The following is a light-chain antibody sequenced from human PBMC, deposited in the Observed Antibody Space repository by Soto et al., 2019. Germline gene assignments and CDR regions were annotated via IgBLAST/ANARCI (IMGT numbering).Light chain of an antibody. CDR1: SSDVGGYNY. V-gene: IGLV2-14*01. Sequence: QSALTQPASVSGSPGQSITISCTGNSSDVGGYNYVSWYQQHPGKAPKLMIYDVSNRPSGVSNRFSGSKSGNTASLTISGLQAEDEADYYCSSYTSSSIVVFGGGTKLTVL. CDR2: DVS. CDR3: SSYTSSSIVV. J-gene: IGLJ2*01.